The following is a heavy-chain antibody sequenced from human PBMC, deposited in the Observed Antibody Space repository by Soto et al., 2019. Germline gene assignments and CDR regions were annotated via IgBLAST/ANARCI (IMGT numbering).Heavy chain of an antibody. CDR1: GFTFSDYY. CDR2: ISSRSSTI. J-gene: IGHJ4*02. D-gene: IGHD2-8*01. Sequence: QVQLVESGGGLVKPGGSLRLSCAASGFTFSDYYMSWIRQAPGKGLEWVSYISSRSSTIFYADSVKGRFTISRDNVKNSRYLQMNSLRAEDTAVYYCASGTKGAFFVYWGQGILVTVSS. V-gene: IGHV3-11*01. CDR3: ASGTKGAFFVY.